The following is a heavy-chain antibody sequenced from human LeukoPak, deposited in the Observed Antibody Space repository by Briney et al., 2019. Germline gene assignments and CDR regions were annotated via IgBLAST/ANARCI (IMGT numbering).Heavy chain of an antibody. CDR1: GFTFSSYW. CDR3: ARDLSEYGWFGELYY. Sequence: PGVSLRLSCAASGFTFSSYWMHWVRQAPGKGLVWVSRINSDGSTTSYADSVKGRFTISRDNAKHTLYLQMNSLRPEDTAVYFCARDLSEYGWFGELYYWGQGTLVTVSS. J-gene: IGHJ4*02. CDR2: INSDGSTT. D-gene: IGHD3-10*01. V-gene: IGHV3-74*01.